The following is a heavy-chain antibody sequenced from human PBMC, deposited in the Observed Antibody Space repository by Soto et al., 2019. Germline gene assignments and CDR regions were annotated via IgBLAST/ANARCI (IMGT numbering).Heavy chain of an antibody. CDR3: GIAVAVPADVDY. Sequence: QVQLVQSGAEEKKPGASVKVSCKASGYTFTGYAMHWVRPAPGQRLEWMGWFNAGNGNTKYSQKFHGRVTITRDTAAITTYLELSSLTSEDTAVYSCGIAVAVPADVDYWGQGTLVTVSA. CDR1: GYTFTGYA. V-gene: IGHV1-3*05. CDR2: FNAGNGNT. D-gene: IGHD6-19*01. J-gene: IGHJ4*02.